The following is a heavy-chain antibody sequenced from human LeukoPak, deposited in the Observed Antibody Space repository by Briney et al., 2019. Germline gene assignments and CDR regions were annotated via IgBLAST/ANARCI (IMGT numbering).Heavy chain of an antibody. Sequence: GESLKISCKGSGYSFTSYWIGWVRQMPGKGLEWMGIIYPGDSDTRYSPSFQGQVTISADKSISTAYLQWSSLKASDTAMYYCARQRGYSSSWYHNWFDPWGQGTLVTVSS. CDR2: IYPGDSDT. V-gene: IGHV5-51*01. CDR3: ARQRGYSSSWYHNWFDP. J-gene: IGHJ5*02. CDR1: GYSFTSYW. D-gene: IGHD6-13*01.